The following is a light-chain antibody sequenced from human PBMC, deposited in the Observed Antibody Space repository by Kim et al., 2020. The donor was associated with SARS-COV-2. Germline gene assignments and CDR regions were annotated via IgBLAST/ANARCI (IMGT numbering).Light chain of an antibody. CDR3: SSYTTSSTWV. CDR1: SSDIGAYKY. V-gene: IGLV2-14*01. Sequence: QSALTQPASVSGSPGQSITISCTGTSSDIGAYKYVSWYQEHPDKAPKLIIYDVSKRPSGVSNRFSGSKSGNSASLTISGLQADDEADYYCSSYTTSSTWVFGGGTKLTVL. CDR2: DVS. J-gene: IGLJ3*02.